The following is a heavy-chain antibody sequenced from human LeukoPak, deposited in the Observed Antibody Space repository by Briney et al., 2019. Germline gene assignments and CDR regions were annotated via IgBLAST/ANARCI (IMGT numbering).Heavy chain of an antibody. J-gene: IGHJ6*03. V-gene: IGHV1-69*13. CDR3: ARGGSGGYYYYMDV. CDR1: GGTLSSYA. Sequence: SVKVSCKASGGTLSSYAISWVRQAPGQGLEWMGGIIPIFGTANYAQKFQGRVTITADESTSTAYMELSSLRSEDTAVYYCARGGSGGYYYYMDVWGKGTTVTISS. D-gene: IGHD1-26*01. CDR2: IIPIFGTA.